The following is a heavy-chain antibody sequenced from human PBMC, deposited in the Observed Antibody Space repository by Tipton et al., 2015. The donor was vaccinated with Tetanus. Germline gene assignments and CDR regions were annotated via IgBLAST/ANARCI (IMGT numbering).Heavy chain of an antibody. D-gene: IGHD6-19*01. CDR2: IYSGSTT. J-gene: IGHJ4*02. CDR3: ARAPFDFSDYFDL. Sequence: SLRLSCAASGFTVTSTYMAWVRQTPGKGLEWVSSIYSGSTTYYRDSVRGRFTISRDSSKNSSHLQLNTLRDEDTAIYFCARAPFDFSDYFDLWGQGTPVTVSS. V-gene: IGHV3-53*01. CDR1: GFTVTSTY.